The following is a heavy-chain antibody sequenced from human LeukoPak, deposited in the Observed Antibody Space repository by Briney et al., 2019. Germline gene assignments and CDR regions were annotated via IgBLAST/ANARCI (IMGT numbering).Heavy chain of an antibody. Sequence: SETLSLTCTVSGGSISSYYWSWIRQPPGKGLEWIGYIYYSGSTNYNPSLKSRVTISVDTSKNQFSLKLSSVTAADTAVYYCAPPLYYYDSSGSDAFDIWGQGTMVTVSS. J-gene: IGHJ3*02. CDR2: IYYSGST. CDR3: APPLYYYDSSGSDAFDI. CDR1: GGSISSYY. D-gene: IGHD3-22*01. V-gene: IGHV4-59*12.